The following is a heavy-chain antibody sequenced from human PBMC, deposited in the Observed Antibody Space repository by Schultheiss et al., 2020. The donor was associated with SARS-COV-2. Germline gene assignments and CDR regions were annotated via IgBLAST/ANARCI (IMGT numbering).Heavy chain of an antibody. CDR3: AKDRRYYYDSSGYPPPDY. D-gene: IGHD3-22*01. V-gene: IGHV3-74*01. CDR2: INSDGSST. J-gene: IGHJ4*02. Sequence: GGSLRLSCAASGFTFSSYWMHWVRQAPGKGLVWVSRINSDGSSTSYADSVKGRFTISRDNAKNSLYLQMNSLRAEDTAVYYCAKDRRYYYDSSGYPPPDYWGQGTLVTVSS. CDR1: GFTFSSYW.